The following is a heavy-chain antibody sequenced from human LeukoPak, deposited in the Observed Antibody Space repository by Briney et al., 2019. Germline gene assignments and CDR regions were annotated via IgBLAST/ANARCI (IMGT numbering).Heavy chain of an antibody. Sequence: GVSLRLSCAASGFTFSSYGMHWVRQAPGKGLEWVAVIWYDGSNKYYADSVKGRFTISRDNAKNSLYLQMNSLRAEDTAVYYCARAQGIAAAGTDYWGQGTLVTVSS. D-gene: IGHD6-13*01. CDR2: IWYDGSNK. CDR1: GFTFSSYG. J-gene: IGHJ4*02. V-gene: IGHV3-33*01. CDR3: ARAQGIAAAGTDY.